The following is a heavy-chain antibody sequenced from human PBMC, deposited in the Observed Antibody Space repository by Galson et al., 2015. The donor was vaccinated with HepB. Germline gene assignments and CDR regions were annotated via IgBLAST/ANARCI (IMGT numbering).Heavy chain of an antibody. Sequence: SVKVSCKASGYTFTSYGIGWVRQAPGQGLEWMGGINTYNGYTNYADKIQGRVTMTTDTSTSTAYMDLRNLRSDDTAVYYCARGLEVAGATRCDHWGQGALVTVSS. CDR2: INTYNGYT. CDR3: ARGLEVAGATRCDH. J-gene: IGHJ4*02. CDR1: GYTFTSYG. V-gene: IGHV1-18*01. D-gene: IGHD1-26*01.